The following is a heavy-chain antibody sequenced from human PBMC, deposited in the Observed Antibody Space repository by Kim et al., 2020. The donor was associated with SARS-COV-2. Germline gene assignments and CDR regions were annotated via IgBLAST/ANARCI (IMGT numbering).Heavy chain of an antibody. CDR2: ISWDGTRT. J-gene: IGHJ4*02. Sequence: GGSLRLSCVASGFTFSTSPMGWVRQAPGKGLEWVSRISWDGTRTYYADSVKGRVTMSSDKSENTVYLHMNSLRVEDTAVYYCAKGVTNSGFDYWGQGAQVTVSS. CDR3: AKGVTNSGFDY. CDR1: GFTFSTSP. D-gene: IGHD4-17*01. V-gene: IGHV3-23*01.